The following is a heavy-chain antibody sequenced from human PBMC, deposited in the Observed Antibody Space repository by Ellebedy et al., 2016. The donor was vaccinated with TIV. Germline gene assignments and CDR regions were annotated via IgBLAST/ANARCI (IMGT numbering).Heavy chain of an antibody. V-gene: IGHV3-30-3*02. J-gene: IGHJ4*02. D-gene: IGHD2-2*01. Sequence: GESLKISXAASGFTFSRYAMHWVRRTPGKGLEWVAGILPDGRNKYYGDAMKGRVTISRDKSKNNRYLQISSLSLEDTALYYCAKDETRRVYQLTDWGQGTLVTVSS. CDR2: ILPDGRNK. CDR3: AKDETRRVYQLTD. CDR1: GFTFSRYA.